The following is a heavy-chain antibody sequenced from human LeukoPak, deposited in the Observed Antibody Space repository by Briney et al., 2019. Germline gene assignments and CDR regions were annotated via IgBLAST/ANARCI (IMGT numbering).Heavy chain of an antibody. D-gene: IGHD5-24*01. V-gene: IGHV3-23*01. J-gene: IGHJ4*02. CDR3: ANPPQASKWLPFDY. CDR2: ISGSGGST. CDR1: GFTFSSYA. Sequence: GGSLRLSCAASGFTFSSYAMSWVRQAPGKGLEWVSAISGSGGSTYYADSVKGRFTISRDNSKNTLYLQMNSLRAEDTAVSYCANPPQASKWLPFDYWGQGTLVTVSS.